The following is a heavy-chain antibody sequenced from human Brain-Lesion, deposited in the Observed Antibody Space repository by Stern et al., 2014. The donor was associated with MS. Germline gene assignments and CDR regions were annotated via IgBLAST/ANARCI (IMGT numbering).Heavy chain of an antibody. CDR3: ARGRVVPGFQYYATDV. V-gene: IGHV4-61*02. Sequence: QVQLVQSGPGLVKPSQTLSLSCTVSGGSISSGGYYWSWIRQPAGKGLEWIGRIFNSGSPSYNPSLKSRVPISIDPSKNQFSLRLNSMTAADTAVYYCARGRVVPGFQYYATDVWGQGTTVIVSS. D-gene: IGHD2-2*01. J-gene: IGHJ6*02. CDR2: IFNSGSP. CDR1: GGSISSGGYY.